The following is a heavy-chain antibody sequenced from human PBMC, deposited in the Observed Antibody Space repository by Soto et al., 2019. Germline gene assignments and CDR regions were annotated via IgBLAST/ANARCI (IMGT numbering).Heavy chain of an antibody. V-gene: IGHV3-30-3*01. J-gene: IGHJ4*02. CDR2: ISYDGSNK. Sequence: QVQLVESGGGVVQPGRSLRLSCAASGFTFSSYAMHWVRQAPGKGLEWVAVISYDGSNKYYADSVKGRFTISRDNSKNTLYLQMNSLRAEDTAVYYCARERAETIWYFDYWGQGTLVTVSS. D-gene: IGHD4-17*01. CDR1: GFTFSSYA. CDR3: ARERAETIWYFDY.